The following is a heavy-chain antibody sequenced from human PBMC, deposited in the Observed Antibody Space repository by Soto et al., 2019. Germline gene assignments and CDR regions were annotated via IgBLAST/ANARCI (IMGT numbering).Heavy chain of an antibody. Sequence: ASVKVSCKASGYIYTNYYIHWVRQAPGQGLEWMAIINPLPTSGSTKYSQKFQGRVTITRDTSASTAYMELSSLRSEDTAVYYCAAQYCSGGSCCSADYWGQGTLVTVSS. J-gene: IGHJ4*02. CDR1: GYIYTNYY. CDR2: INPLPTSGST. D-gene: IGHD2-15*01. CDR3: AAQYCSGGSCCSADY. V-gene: IGHV1-46*01.